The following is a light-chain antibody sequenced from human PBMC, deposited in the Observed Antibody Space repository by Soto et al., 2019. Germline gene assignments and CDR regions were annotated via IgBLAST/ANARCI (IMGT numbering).Light chain of an antibody. V-gene: IGLV2-14*01. J-gene: IGLJ3*02. CDR3: QAYDNSLGVSVL. CDR2: EVT. CDR1: SSDVGIYNY. Sequence: QSVLTQPASVSGSPGQSIAISCTGSSSDVGIYNYVSWYQQHPGKVPKLIIYEVTNRPSGVPDRFSGSKSGTSASLAITGLQAEDEADYYCQAYDNSLGVSVLFGGGTKLTVL.